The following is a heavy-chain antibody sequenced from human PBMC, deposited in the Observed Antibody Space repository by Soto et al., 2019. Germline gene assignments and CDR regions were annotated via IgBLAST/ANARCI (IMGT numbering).Heavy chain of an antibody. D-gene: IGHD2-8*01. CDR3: GRGYQKTSIVIMVFGNGFAP. CDR2: INHSGST. V-gene: IGHV4-34*01. CDR1: GGSFSGYY. J-gene: IGHJ5*02. Sequence: SETLSLTCAVYGGSFSGYYWSWIRQPPGKGLEWIGEINHSGSTNYNPSLKSRVTISVDTSKNQFPLKLSSVTAADAAVLYCGRGYQKTSIVIMVFGNGFAPWGKGTLVTVSS.